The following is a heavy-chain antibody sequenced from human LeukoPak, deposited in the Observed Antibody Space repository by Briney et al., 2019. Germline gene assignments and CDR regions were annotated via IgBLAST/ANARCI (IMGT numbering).Heavy chain of an antibody. CDR2: ISGSGGST. CDR1: GFTFSSYA. CDR3: AKDVGMVGATPLYY. Sequence: GGSLRLSCAASGFTFSSYAMSWVRQAPGKGLEWVSAISGSGGSTYYADSVKGRFTISRDNSKNTLYLQMSSLRAEDTAFYHCAKDVGMVGATPLYYWGQGTLVTVSS. D-gene: IGHD1-26*01. J-gene: IGHJ4*02. V-gene: IGHV3-23*01.